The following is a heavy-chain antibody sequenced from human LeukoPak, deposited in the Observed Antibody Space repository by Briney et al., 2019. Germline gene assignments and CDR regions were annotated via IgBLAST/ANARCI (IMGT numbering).Heavy chain of an antibody. CDR1: GFSFSNYA. CDR3: AREGMYSSSPYVGYYMDV. J-gene: IGHJ6*03. CDR2: INSKGGRT. D-gene: IGHD6-13*01. Sequence: GASLRLSCAASGFSFSNYAMHWVRQAPGKGPEYISAINSKGGRTYYADSVKGRFTITRDKAKNTSYLQMSSLRPEDTAVYYCAREGMYSSSPYVGYYMDVWGKGAAVTVSS. V-gene: IGHV3-64*02.